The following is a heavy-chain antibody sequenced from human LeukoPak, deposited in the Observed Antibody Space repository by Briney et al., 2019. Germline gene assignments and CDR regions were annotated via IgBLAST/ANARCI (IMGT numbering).Heavy chain of an antibody. D-gene: IGHD1-1*01. CDR1: GYTFTSYD. CDR3: ARGLGNDGIFDY. Sequence: ASVTVSCKASGYTFTSYDINWVRQAPGQGLEWMGWMNPNSGNTGYAQTFQGRVTMTRNTSISTAYMELSSLRSEDTAVYYCARGLGNDGIFDYWGQGTLVTVSS. J-gene: IGHJ4*02. CDR2: MNPNSGNT. V-gene: IGHV1-8*01.